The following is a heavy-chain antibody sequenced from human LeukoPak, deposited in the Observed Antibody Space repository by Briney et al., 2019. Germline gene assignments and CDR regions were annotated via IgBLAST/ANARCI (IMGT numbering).Heavy chain of an antibody. CDR2: ISSLSNYI. J-gene: IGHJ4*02. CDR1: GFTFSSYS. V-gene: IGHV3-21*01. CDR3: ARGGENSGFDY. D-gene: IGHD6-19*01. Sequence: GGSLRLSCAASGFTFSSYSMNWVRQAPGKGLEWVSSISSLSNYIYYADSVKGRFTISRDNAKNSLYLQMNSLRAEDTALYYCARGGENSGFDYWGQGTLVIVSS.